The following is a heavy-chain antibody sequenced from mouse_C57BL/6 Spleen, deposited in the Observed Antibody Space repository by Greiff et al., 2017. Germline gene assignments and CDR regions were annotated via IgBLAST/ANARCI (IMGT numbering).Heavy chain of an antibody. CDR2: IHPNSGST. Sequence: VQLQQPGAELVKPGASVKLSCKASGYTFTSYWMHWVKQRPGQGLEWIGMIHPNSGSTNYNEKFKSKATLTADKSSSTAYMQLSSLTSEDAAVYYCARDNSGSSHEGFDYWGQGTTLTVSS. D-gene: IGHD1-1*01. J-gene: IGHJ2*01. CDR3: ARDNSGSSHEGFDY. CDR1: GYTFTSYW. V-gene: IGHV1-64*01.